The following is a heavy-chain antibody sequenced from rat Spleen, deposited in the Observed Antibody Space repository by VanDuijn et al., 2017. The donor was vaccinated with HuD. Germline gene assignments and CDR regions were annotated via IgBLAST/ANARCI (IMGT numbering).Heavy chain of an antibody. CDR3: TGDRHSPGVMDA. CDR1: GFSLTNYP. V-gene: IGHV2S12*01. D-gene: IGHD1-4*01. Sequence: QVQLKESGPGLVQPSQTLSLTCTVSGFSLTNYPVSWVRQPPGKGLEWIAAISSGGSTYYNSALQSRLSISRDTSKSQVFLKMNSLQTEDTAIYFCTGDRHSPGVMDAWGQGASVTVSS. J-gene: IGHJ4*01. CDR2: ISSGGST.